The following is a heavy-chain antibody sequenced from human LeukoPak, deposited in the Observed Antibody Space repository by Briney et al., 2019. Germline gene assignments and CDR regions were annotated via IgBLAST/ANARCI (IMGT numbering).Heavy chain of an antibody. CDR1: GFTFSNAW. CDR3: TTGTWIQLWLPDY. J-gene: IGHJ4*02. CDR2: IKSKTDGGTT. D-gene: IGHD5-18*01. V-gene: IGHV3-15*01. Sequence: GGSLRLSCAASGFTFSNAWMSWVRHAPGKGLEWVCRIKSKTDGGTTDFAAPVKGRFTISRDDSKNTLFLQMNSLKTEDTAVYYCTTGTWIQLWLPDYWGQGTLVTVSS.